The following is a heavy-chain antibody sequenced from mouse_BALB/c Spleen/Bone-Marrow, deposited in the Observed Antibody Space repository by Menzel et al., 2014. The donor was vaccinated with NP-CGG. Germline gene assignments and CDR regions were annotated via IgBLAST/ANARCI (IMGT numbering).Heavy chain of an antibody. Sequence: VQLQQSDAELVKPGASVKISCEASGYTFTDHAIHWVKQKPEQGLEWIGYISPGNGDIKYNEKFKGKATLTADKSSSTAYMQLNSLTSEDSAVYLCKKLWDFDVWGAGTTVTVSS. CDR2: ISPGNGDI. CDR3: KKLWDFDV. D-gene: IGHD1-3*01. J-gene: IGHJ1*01. CDR1: GYTFTDHA. V-gene: IGHV1S53*02.